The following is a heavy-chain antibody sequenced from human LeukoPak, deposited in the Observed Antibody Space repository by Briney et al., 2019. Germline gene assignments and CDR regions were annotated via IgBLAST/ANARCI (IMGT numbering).Heavy chain of an antibody. Sequence: PGGSLRLSCAASRVTFSSYSMNCVREAPGEGLEWVSYISSDSGTIYYAASVKGGFTISRDNAKNSMYLQMDSLRAEDTAVYYCARSSGLDYWGQGPLYTVSS. CDR3: ARSSGLDY. D-gene: IGHD6-19*01. CDR2: ISSDSGTI. V-gene: IGHV3-48*01. CDR1: RVTFSSYS. J-gene: IGHJ4*02.